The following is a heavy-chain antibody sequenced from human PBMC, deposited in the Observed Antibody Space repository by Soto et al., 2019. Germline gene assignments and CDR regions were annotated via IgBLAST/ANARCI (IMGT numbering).Heavy chain of an antibody. CDR1: GGTFGSYA. D-gene: IGHD2-2*01. CDR2: SIPITATA. CDR3: ARSQGSSTSLEIYYYYYYGMDV. J-gene: IGHJ6*02. V-gene: IGHV1-69*01. Sequence: QVQLVQSGAEVKKPVSSVKVSGKASGGTFGSYAISWVRQAPGQGLEWMGGSIPITATANYAQKFQGRVTITADESTSTASMQLSSLRSEDTAVYYCARSQGSSTSLEIYYYYYYGMDVWGQRNTVNVSS.